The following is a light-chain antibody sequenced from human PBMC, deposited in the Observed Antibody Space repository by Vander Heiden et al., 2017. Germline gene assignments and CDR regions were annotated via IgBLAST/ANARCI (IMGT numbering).Light chain of an antibody. V-gene: IGLV6-57*01. CDR3: QAYDSSNQV. CDR2: EDK. Sequence: NFMLTPPHSVSESPGKTVTIPFTRSSGSIASNDVQWDQQSTGSSPNIVIYEDKKRPSGVPDRFSGANDSSTTSATPTIAGRKTEDEDDYYWQAYDSSNQVFGGGTKLTVL. J-gene: IGLJ2*01. CDR1: SGSIASND.